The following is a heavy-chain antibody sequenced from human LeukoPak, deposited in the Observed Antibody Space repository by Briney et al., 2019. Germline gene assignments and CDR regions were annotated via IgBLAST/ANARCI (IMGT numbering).Heavy chain of an antibody. V-gene: IGHV1-69*05. CDR3: ARESRREGYFDY. CDR1: GGTFSSYA. J-gene: IGHJ4*02. Sequence: SVKVSRKASGGTFSSYAISWVRQAPGQGLEWMGGIIPIFGTANYAQKFQGRVTITTDESTSTAYMELSSLRSEDTAVYYCARESRREGYFDYWGQGTLVTVSS. CDR2: IIPIFGTA.